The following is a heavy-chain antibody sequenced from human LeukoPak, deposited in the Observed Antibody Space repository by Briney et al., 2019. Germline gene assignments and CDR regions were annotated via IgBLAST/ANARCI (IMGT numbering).Heavy chain of an antibody. CDR2: MNPNSGNT. CDR1: GCTFTSYD. Sequence: GASVKVSCKASGCTFTSYDINWVRQATGQGLEWMGWMNPNSGNTGYAQKFQGRVTITRNTSISTAYMELSSLRSEDTAVYYCARASLDSSGWYNWFDPWGQGTLVTVSS. V-gene: IGHV1-8*03. D-gene: IGHD6-19*01. CDR3: ARASLDSSGWYNWFDP. J-gene: IGHJ5*02.